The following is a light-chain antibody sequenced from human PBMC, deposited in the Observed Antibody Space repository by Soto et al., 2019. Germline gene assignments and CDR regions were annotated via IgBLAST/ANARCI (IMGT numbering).Light chain of an antibody. CDR1: TSDVGSYDL. CDR3: CSYAGSSTFRV. V-gene: IGLV2-23*02. Sequence: QSVLTQPASVSGSPGQSITISCTGTTSDVGSYDLVSWYQQYPGKAPKLMIYEVSKRPSGVSNRFSGSKSGNTASLTISGLQAEDEADYYCCSYAGSSTFRVFGGGTKLTFL. CDR2: EVS. J-gene: IGLJ3*02.